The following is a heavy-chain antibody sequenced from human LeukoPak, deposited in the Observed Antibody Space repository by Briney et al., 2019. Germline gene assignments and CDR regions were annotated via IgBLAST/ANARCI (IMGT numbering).Heavy chain of an antibody. CDR2: ISYHGSDK. CDR3: ARDHYSGGMGV. D-gene: IGHD2-15*01. V-gene: IGHV3-30*03. CDR1: GFTFSSYG. Sequence: PGGSLRLSCAASGFTFSSYGMHWVRQAPGKGLEWVAVISYHGSDKYYADSVKGRFTISRDNSKNTLYLQMDSLRAEDTAVYYCARDHYSGGMGVWGQGTTVTVSS. J-gene: IGHJ6*02.